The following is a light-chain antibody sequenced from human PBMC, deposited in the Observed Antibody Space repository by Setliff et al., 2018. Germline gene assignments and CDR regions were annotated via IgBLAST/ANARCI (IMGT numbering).Light chain of an antibody. CDR2: LAS. CDR1: QNVDIY. V-gene: IGKV1-39*01. J-gene: IGKJ1*01. Sequence: DIQMTQSPSSLSAAVGDRVIISCRASQNVDIYVNWYQHSPGKAPRLLMTLASSLQSDVPSRFSGSGSGTDFTLAISSLQPEDFATYYCQQSYSKPTFGQGTKVDIK. CDR3: QQSYSKPT.